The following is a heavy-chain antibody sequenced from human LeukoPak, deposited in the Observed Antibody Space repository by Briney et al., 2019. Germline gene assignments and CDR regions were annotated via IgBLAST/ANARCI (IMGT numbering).Heavy chain of an antibody. D-gene: IGHD3-16*01. V-gene: IGHV4-59*01. CDR1: GGSISSYY. J-gene: IGHJ4*02. CDR2: IYYSGST. Sequence: SETLSLTCTVSGGSISSYYWSWIRQPPGKGLEWIGYIYYSGSTNYNPSLKSRVTISVDTSKNQFSLTLSSVTAADTAVYYCARLAGGKFDYWGQGTLVTVSS. CDR3: ARLAGGKFDY.